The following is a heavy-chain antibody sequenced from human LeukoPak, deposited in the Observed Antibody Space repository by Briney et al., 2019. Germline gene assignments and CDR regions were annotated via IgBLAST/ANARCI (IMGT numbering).Heavy chain of an antibody. D-gene: IGHD5-18*01. J-gene: IGHJ4*02. CDR2: ISGSGGST. Sequence: PGGSLRLSCAASGFTFSSYVMSWVRQAPGKGLEWVSAISGSGGSTYYADSAKGRFTISRDNSKNTLYLQMNSLRAEDTAVYYCAKDWRRGYSYGFDYWGQGTLVTVSS. CDR1: GFTFSSYV. CDR3: AKDWRRGYSYGFDY. V-gene: IGHV3-23*01.